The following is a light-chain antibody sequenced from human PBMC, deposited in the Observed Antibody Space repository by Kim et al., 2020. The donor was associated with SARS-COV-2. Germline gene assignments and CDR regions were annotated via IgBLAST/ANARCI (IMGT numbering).Light chain of an antibody. CDR2: KAS. CDR3: QQYNSYSGT. Sequence: DIQMTQSPSTLSASVGDRVTITCRASQTISSWLAWFQQKPGQAPKLLIYKASSLESGVPSRFSGSGSGTEFTLTISSLQPDDFATYYCQQYNSYSGTFGQGTKLEI. J-gene: IGKJ2*01. CDR1: QTISSW. V-gene: IGKV1-5*03.